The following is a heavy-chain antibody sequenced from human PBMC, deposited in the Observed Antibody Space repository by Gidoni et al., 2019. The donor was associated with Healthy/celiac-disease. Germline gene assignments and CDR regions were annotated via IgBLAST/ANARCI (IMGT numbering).Heavy chain of an antibody. CDR3: ARSGNSSSWYFSPDY. D-gene: IGHD6-13*01. J-gene: IGHJ4*02. V-gene: IGHV4-34*01. CDR2: INNSGST. Sequence: QVQLQQWGAGLLKPSETLSLTCAVYGGSFSGYYWSWIRQPPGKGLEWIGEINNSGSTNYNPSLKSRVTISVDTSKNQFSLKLSSVTAADTAVYYCARSGNSSSWYFSPDYWGQGTLVTVSS. CDR1: GGSFSGYY.